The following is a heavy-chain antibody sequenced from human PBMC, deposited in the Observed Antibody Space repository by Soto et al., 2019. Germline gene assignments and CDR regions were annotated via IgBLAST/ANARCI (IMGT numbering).Heavy chain of an antibody. CDR3: ARVSNYDILTGPFDP. CDR1: GGTFSSYA. Sequence: SVKVSFKASGGTFSSYAISWLRQAPGQGLEWMGGIIPIFGTANYAQKFQGRVTITADKSTSTAYMELSSLRSEDTAVYYCARVSNYDILTGPFDPWGQGTLVTVSS. V-gene: IGHV1-69*06. CDR2: IIPIFGTA. J-gene: IGHJ5*02. D-gene: IGHD3-9*01.